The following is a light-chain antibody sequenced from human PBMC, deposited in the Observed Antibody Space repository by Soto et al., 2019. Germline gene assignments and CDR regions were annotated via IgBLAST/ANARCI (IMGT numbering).Light chain of an antibody. J-gene: IGKJ5*01. V-gene: IGKV3-20*01. CDR1: QSVRSSY. CDR2: GAS. Sequence: EIVLTQSPGTLSLSPGESATLSCRASQSVRSSYLAWYQQKPGQAPRLIIYGASSRATGIPDRFSGSGSGTYFTLTISILEPADCSVYYCPQYGSAPFTFGQWTRLENK. CDR3: PQYGSAPFT.